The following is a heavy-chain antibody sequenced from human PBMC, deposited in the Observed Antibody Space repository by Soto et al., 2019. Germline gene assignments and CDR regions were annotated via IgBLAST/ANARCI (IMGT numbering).Heavy chain of an antibody. CDR2: IWYDGSNK. V-gene: IGHV3-33*01. Sequence: QVQLVESGGGVVQPGRSLRLSCAASGFTFSSYGMHWVRQAPGKGLEWVAVIWYDGSNKYYADSVKGRFTISRDNSKNTLYLQMNSRRAEDTAVYYCARGQPPPPGIAVAGPIDYWGQGTLVTVSS. D-gene: IGHD6-19*01. J-gene: IGHJ4*02. CDR3: ARGQPPPPGIAVAGPIDY. CDR1: GFTFSSYG.